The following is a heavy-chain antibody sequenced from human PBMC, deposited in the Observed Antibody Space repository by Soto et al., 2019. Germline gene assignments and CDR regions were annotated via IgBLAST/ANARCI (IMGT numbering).Heavy chain of an antibody. J-gene: IGHJ6*02. V-gene: IGHV3-23*04. CDR3: AKWGGYYAYYSEMDV. CDR1: GFSFGGYA. Sequence: EVQLVESGGDFVQPGGSLRLSCAGYGFSFGGYAMSWVRQAPGKGLEWISGVSGGGTSTYYAGSVKGGFTISRDSSVVYLQMNSLRADDTAVYYCAKWGGYYAYYSEMDVWGRGTTVTVSS. CDR2: VSGGGTST. D-gene: IGHD1-26*01.